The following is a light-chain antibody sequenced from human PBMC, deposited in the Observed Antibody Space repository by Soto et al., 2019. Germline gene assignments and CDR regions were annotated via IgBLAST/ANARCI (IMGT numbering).Light chain of an antibody. Sequence: EIVLTQSPGTLSLSPGERATLSCRASQSVTNNYLAWYQQKPGQAPRLLIYAASSRATGIPDRISGSGSGTYFPITISRLEPEDFAVYYCQEYGGSLPVTFGGGTNVEIK. CDR1: QSVTNNY. CDR3: QEYGGSLPVT. CDR2: AAS. V-gene: IGKV3-20*01. J-gene: IGKJ4*01.